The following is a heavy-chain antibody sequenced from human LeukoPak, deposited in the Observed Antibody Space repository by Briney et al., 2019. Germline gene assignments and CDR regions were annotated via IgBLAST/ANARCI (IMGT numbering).Heavy chain of an antibody. J-gene: IGHJ4*02. D-gene: IGHD1-26*01. CDR3: AKDRNSGNYPFDY. CDR2: IKEDGSEK. Sequence: GGSLRLSCAASGFTFSTYWMTWVRQAPGKGLEWVANIKEDGSEKYYVDSVKGRFTISRDNVKNSLYLQMKSLRAEDTAVYYCAKDRNSGNYPFDYWGQGTLVTVSS. CDR1: GFTFSTYW. V-gene: IGHV3-7*01.